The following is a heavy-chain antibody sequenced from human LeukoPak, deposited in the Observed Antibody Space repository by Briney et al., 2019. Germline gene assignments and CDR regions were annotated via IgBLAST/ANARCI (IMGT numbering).Heavy chain of an antibody. D-gene: IGHD3-10*01. V-gene: IGHV3-74*01. J-gene: IGHJ4*02. CDR2: IRSDGRDT. Sequence: GGSLRLSCAASGFTFTDHWMRWVRQAPGKGLVWVSRIRSDGRDTNYADSVKGRFTISRDNAKNTLYLQMNSLGAEDTAVYYCGRDAVLRSGGIDYWGQGVLVTVSS. CDR1: GFTFTDHW. CDR3: GRDAVLRSGGIDY.